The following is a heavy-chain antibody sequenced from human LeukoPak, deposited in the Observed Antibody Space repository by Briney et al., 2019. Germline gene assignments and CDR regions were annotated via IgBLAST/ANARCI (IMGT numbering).Heavy chain of an antibody. CDR1: GGSISSYY. V-gene: IGHV4-4*07. CDR2: IYTSGST. Sequence: SETLSLTCTVSGGSISSYYWSWIRQPAGKGVEWIGRIYTSGSTNYNPSLKSRVTMSVDTSKNQFSLKLSSVTAADTAVYYCARDQDGTVTTGYYYYYMDVWGKGTTVTVSS. D-gene: IGHD4-17*01. J-gene: IGHJ6*03. CDR3: ARDQDGTVTTGYYYYYMDV.